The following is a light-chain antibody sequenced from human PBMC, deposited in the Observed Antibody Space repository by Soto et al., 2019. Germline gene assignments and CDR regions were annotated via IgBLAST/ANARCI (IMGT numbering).Light chain of an antibody. V-gene: IGKV1-8*01. CDR2: AAS. CDR1: QGISSY. CDR3: QHYNSYGT. J-gene: IGKJ1*01. Sequence: AILMTQSPSSLSASTGDRVTITCRASQGISSYVAWYQQKPGKAPKLLIYAASTLQSGVPSRFSGSGSGTEFTLTISSLQPDDFATYYCQHYNSYGTFGQGTKVDIK.